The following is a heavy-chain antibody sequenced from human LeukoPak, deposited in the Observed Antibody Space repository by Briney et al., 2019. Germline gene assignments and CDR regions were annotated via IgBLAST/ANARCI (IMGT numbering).Heavy chain of an antibody. V-gene: IGHV4-34*01. D-gene: IGHD1-26*01. CDR2: INHSGST. CDR1: GGSFSGYY. Sequence: SETLSLTWAVYGGSFSGYYWSWIRQPPGKGLEWSGEINHSGSTNYNPSLKSRVTISVDTSKNQFSLKLSSVTAADTAVYYCARGVGYSGRRLFDYWGQGTLVTVSS. CDR3: ARGVGYSGRRLFDY. J-gene: IGHJ4*02.